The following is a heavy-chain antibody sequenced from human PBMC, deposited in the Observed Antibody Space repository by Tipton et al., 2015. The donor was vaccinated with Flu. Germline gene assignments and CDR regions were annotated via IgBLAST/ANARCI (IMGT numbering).Heavy chain of an antibody. D-gene: IGHD3-10*01. Sequence: AASGFTVTNNYVTWVRQAPGKGLEWVSVIYTAGRSKSADSVKGRFTISRDISKNMVYLQMNSLRVDDTAMYHCARDMGRGFGEWGPWGRGTLVTVSP. CDR1: GFTVTNNY. J-gene: IGHJ5*02. V-gene: IGHV3-53*01. CDR2: IYTAGRS. CDR3: ARDMGRGFGEWGP.